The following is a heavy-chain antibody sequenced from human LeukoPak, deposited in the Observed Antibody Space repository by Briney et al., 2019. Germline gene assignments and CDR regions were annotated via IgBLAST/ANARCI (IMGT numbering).Heavy chain of an antibody. CDR3: TGDPITYEYFHH. J-gene: IGHJ1*01. CDR2: IYYSGST. D-gene: IGHD4-17*01. Sequence: SETLSLTCIVSGGSISSSSYYWGSIRQPPGKGLEWIGSIYYSGSTYYNPSLKSRVTISVDTSKNQFSLKLSSVTAADTAVYYCTGDPITYEYFHHWGQGTLVTVSS. V-gene: IGHV4-39*07. CDR1: GGSISSSSYY.